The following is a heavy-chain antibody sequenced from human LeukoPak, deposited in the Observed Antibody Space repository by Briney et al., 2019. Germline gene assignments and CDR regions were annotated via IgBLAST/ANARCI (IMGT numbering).Heavy chain of an antibody. V-gene: IGHV4-30-2*01. J-gene: IGHJ4*02. CDR3: ARDPQRSYYGEGDFDY. CDR2: IYHSGST. Sequence: SQTLSLTCAVSGGSISSCGYSWRWIRQPPGKGLEWIGYIYHSGSTYYNPSLKSRVTISVDTSKNQFSLKLSSVTAADTAVYYCARDPQRSYYGEGDFDYWGQGTLVTVSS. CDR1: GGSISSCGYS. D-gene: IGHD3-10*01.